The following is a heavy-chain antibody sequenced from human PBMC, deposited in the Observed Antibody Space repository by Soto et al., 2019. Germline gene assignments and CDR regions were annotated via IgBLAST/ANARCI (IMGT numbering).Heavy chain of an antibody. D-gene: IGHD3-10*01. V-gene: IGHV3-33*01. CDR2: IWYDGSNK. CDR1: GFTLSSYG. J-gene: IGHJ4*02. CDR3: AVCGWFGELCSPDY. Sequence: QVQLVESGGGVVQPGRSLRLSCAASGFTLSSYGMHWVRQAPGKGLEWVAVIWYDGSNKYYADSVKGRFTISRDNSKNTLYLQMNSLRAEDTAVYYCAVCGWFGELCSPDYWGQGTLVTVSS.